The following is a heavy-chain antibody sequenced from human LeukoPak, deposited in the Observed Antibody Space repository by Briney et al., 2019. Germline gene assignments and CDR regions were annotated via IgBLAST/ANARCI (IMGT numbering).Heavy chain of an antibody. V-gene: IGHV3-74*03. J-gene: IGHJ4*02. CDR3: AKEGEGVISY. D-gene: IGHD3-10*01. CDR2: ISHDASIT. Sequence: GGSLRLSCAASGFTFSSYVMHWVRQAPGKGLVWVSRISHDASITTYADSVKGRFTISRDNAKNTLYLQMNSLRAEDTAVYYCAKEGEGVISYWGQGTLVTVSS. CDR1: GFTFSSYV.